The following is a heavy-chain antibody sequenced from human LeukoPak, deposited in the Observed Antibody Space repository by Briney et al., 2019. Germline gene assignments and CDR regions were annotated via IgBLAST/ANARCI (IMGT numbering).Heavy chain of an antibody. J-gene: IGHJ3*02. V-gene: IGHV3-7*01. CDR3: ARASGSYEAFDI. CDR1: GFTFNNYW. D-gene: IGHD1-26*01. CDR2: IKQDGSEK. Sequence: PGGSLRLSCAASGFTFNNYWMTWVRQAPGKGLEWVANIKQDGSEKSYVDSVKGRFAISRDNSKNTLYLQMNSLRAEDTAVYYCARASGSYEAFDIWGQGTMVTVSS.